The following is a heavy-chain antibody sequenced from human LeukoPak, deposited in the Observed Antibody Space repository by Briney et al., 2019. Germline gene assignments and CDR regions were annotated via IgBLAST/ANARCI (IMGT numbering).Heavy chain of an antibody. CDR2: INYSGST. D-gene: IGHD1-20*01. J-gene: IGHJ4*02. V-gene: IGHV4-34*01. Sequence: SETLSLTCAVYGGSFSGYYWSWIRQPPGKGLEWIGEINYSGSTKYLPSLKSQVTISVDTSKNQFSLNLSSVTAADTAVYYCARELTGTTTFDYWGQGTLVTVSS. CDR1: GGSFSGYY. CDR3: ARELTGTTTFDY.